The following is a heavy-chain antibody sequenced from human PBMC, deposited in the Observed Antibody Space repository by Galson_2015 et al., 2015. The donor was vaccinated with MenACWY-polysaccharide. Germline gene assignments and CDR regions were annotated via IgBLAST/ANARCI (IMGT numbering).Heavy chain of an antibody. CDR3: ARGLLAAAGTRDYYYYYGMDV. CDR2: ISSSSSYI. J-gene: IGHJ6*02. Sequence: SLRLSCAASGFTFSSYSMNWVRQAPGKGLEWVSSISSSSSYIYYADSVKGRFTTSRDNAKNSLYLQVNSLRAEDTAVYYCARGLLAAAGTRDYYYYYGMDVWGQGTTVTVSS. D-gene: IGHD6-13*01. CDR1: GFTFSSYS. V-gene: IGHV3-21*01.